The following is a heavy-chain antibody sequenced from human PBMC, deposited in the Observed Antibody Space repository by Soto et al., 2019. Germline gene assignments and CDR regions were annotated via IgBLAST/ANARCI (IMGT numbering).Heavy chain of an antibody. D-gene: IGHD3-16*01. V-gene: IGHV3-7*03. Sequence: EVQLVESGGGLVLPGGSPRLSCAASGFIFSSSWMTWVRQAPGKGLEWVANIKPDGSEVYYADSLKGRFTISRDNARNSMYRKRSSLRAEDSAFYYCVRKSLQNSIGRYGYFYYAMDVWGQGTTVIVSS. CDR2: IKPDGSEV. J-gene: IGHJ6*02. CDR1: GFIFSSSW. CDR3: VRKSLQNSIGRYGYFYYAMDV.